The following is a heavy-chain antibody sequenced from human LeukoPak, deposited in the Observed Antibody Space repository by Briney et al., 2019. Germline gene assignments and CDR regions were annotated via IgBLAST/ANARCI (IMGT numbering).Heavy chain of an antibody. V-gene: IGHV4-34*01. CDR3: ARDSFWSGYRWRSYYFDY. CDR2: INHSGST. D-gene: IGHD3-3*01. CDR1: GVSFSGYY. Sequence: SETLSLTCAVYGVSFSGYYWSWIRQPPGKGLEWIGEINHSGSTNYNPSLKSRVTISVDTSKNQFSLKLSSVTAADTAVYYCARDSFWSGYRWRSYYFDYWGQGTLVTVSS. J-gene: IGHJ4*02.